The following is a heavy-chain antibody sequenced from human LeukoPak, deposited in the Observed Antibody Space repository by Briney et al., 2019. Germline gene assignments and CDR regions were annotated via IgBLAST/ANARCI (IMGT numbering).Heavy chain of an antibody. Sequence: PGGSLRLSCAASGFTLRNHALIWVRQAPGKGLEWVSSISGSGAMTYYADSVKGRFTISRDNAMNKLYLQMTSLRADDTAVYYCAKDRVDGSGSQFDSWSQGSLVIVSS. CDR2: ISGSGAMT. J-gene: IGHJ4*02. CDR1: GFTLRNHA. CDR3: AKDRVDGSGSQFDS. D-gene: IGHD3-10*01. V-gene: IGHV3-23*01.